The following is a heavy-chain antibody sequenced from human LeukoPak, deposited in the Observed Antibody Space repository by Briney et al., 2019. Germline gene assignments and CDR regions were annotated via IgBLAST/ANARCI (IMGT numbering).Heavy chain of an antibody. D-gene: IGHD5-12*01. Sequence: SETLSLTCSVSGGSITSRSYYWGWIRQPPGKGLEWIGSIYYSGTTYYSPSLKSRVTISLDTSKSQFSLILSSVTAADTAVYYCARYHNGYDDYWGQGTLVTVSS. V-gene: IGHV4-39*07. CDR2: IYYSGTT. CDR3: ARYHNGYDDY. J-gene: IGHJ4*02. CDR1: GGSITSRSYY.